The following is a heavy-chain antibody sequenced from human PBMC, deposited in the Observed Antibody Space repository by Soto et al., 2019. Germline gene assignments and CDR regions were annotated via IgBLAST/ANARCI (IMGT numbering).Heavy chain of an antibody. Sequence: GGSLRLSCAASGFTFSSYAMSWVRQAPGKGLEWVSAISGSGGSTYYADSVKGRFTISRDNSKNTLYLQMNSLRAEDTAVYYCAKDWYGDYEKNDAFDIWGQGTMVTVSS. D-gene: IGHD4-17*01. CDR1: GFTFSSYA. CDR2: ISGSGGST. J-gene: IGHJ3*02. V-gene: IGHV3-23*01. CDR3: AKDWYGDYEKNDAFDI.